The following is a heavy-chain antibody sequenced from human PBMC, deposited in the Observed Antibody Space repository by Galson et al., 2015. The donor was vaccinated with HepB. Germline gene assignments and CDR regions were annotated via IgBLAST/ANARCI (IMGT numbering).Heavy chain of an antibody. CDR2: IKTKIEDATT. V-gene: IGHV3-15*01. Sequence: LRLSCVASGFTFSNAWMSWVRQAPGKGLEWVGRIKTKIEDATTDYAAPVKGRFIISRDDAKTTLYLQMNSLKIEDTAVYYCTTTKVSGSYSTYWGQGTLVTVSS. D-gene: IGHD3-10*01. CDR1: GFTFSNAW. CDR3: TTTKVSGSYSTY. J-gene: IGHJ4*02.